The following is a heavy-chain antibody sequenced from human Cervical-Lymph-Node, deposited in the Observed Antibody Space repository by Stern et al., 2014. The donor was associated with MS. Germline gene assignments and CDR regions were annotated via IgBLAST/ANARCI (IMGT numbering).Heavy chain of an antibody. J-gene: IGHJ4*02. Sequence: QLQLQESGPGLVKPSETLSLTCTVSGGSISSYYWSWIRQPPGKGLEWIGYIYYSGSTNYNPSLKSRVTISVDTSKNQFSLKLSSVTAADTAVYYCARDRHNYGDQGGIDYWGQGTLVTVSS. V-gene: IGHV4-59*01. CDR1: GGSISSYY. D-gene: IGHD4-17*01. CDR2: IYYSGST. CDR3: ARDRHNYGDQGGIDY.